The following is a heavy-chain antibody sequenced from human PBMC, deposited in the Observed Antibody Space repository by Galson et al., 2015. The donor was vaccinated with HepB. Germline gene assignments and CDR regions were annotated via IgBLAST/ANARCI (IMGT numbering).Heavy chain of an antibody. Sequence: SLRLSCAASGFTFSSYSMNWVRQAPGKGLEWVSYISSSSSAIYYADSVKGRFTISRDNAKNSLSLQMNSLRAEDTAVYYCARAYGSSWYDYWGQGTLVTASS. CDR1: GFTFSSYS. V-gene: IGHV3-48*01. CDR2: ISSSSSAI. D-gene: IGHD6-13*01. CDR3: ARAYGSSWYDY. J-gene: IGHJ4*02.